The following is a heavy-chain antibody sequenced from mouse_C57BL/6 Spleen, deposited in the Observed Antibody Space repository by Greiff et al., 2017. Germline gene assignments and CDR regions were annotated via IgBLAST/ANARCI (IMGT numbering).Heavy chain of an antibody. CDR1: GFTFRDYY. D-gene: IGHD2-4*01. Sequence: EVKVVVSEGGLVQPGSSMKLSCTASGFTFRDYYMAWVRQVPEKGLEWVANFNYDGSSTYYLDSLKSRFIISRDNAKNILYLQMSSLKSEDTATYYCARVGSYYDYYEEYFDVWSTGTTDTVSS. CDR3: ARVGSYYDYYEEYFDV. CDR2: FNYDGSST. J-gene: IGHJ1*03. V-gene: IGHV5-16*01.